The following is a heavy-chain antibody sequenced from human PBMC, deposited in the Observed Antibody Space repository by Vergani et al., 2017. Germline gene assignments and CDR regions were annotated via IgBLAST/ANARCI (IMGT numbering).Heavy chain of an antibody. CDR3: TRSECSGTTCYFHDFDL. V-gene: IGHV3-66*02. J-gene: IGHJ4*01. CDR1: GFRVTTYY. CDR2: IKSDGRT. D-gene: IGHD2-15*01. Sequence: VELLESGGGLAQPGGSLRVSCSASGFRVTTYYMSWVRQAPGKGLEWVSVIKSDGRTSYAESVRGRFTISRDTSRNAVYLQMNILRVEDTGVYYCTRSECSGTTCYFHDFDLWGHGILVTVSS.